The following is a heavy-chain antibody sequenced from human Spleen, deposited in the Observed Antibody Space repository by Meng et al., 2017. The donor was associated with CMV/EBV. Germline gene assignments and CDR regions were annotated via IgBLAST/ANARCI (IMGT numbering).Heavy chain of an antibody. CDR2: IYPGDSDI. CDR1: GYTFTTYW. J-gene: IGHJ6*02. CDR3: AICYDFSSPHV. V-gene: IGHV5-51*01. Sequence: GESLKISCKTSGYTFTTYWIGWVRQLPGKGLEWMGIIYPGDSDIRYSPSLQGQVTISADKSISTAYLQWSRLKASDTAMYYCAICYDFSSPHVWGQGTAVTVSS. D-gene: IGHD3-3*01.